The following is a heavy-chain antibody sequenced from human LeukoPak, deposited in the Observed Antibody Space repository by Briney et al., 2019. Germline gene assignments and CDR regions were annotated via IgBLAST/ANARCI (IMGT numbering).Heavy chain of an antibody. D-gene: IGHD5-18*01. CDR1: GFIFSSYA. Sequence: PGGSLRLSCAASGFIFSSYAMSWVRQAPGKGLEWVSAIRGSGETTKYAESVRGRFTISRDNSKSTVYLQMNSLRAEDTAVYYCAKVRGGPYSYGYSYYYGMDVWGQGTLVTVSS. CDR2: IRGSGETT. CDR3: AKVRGGPYSYGYSYYYGMDV. J-gene: IGHJ6*02. V-gene: IGHV3-23*01.